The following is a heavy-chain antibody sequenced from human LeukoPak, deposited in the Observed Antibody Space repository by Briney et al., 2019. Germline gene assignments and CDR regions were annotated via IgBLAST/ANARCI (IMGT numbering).Heavy chain of an antibody. CDR2: IWYDGSDK. D-gene: IGHD3-9*01. CDR1: GDTFSTNG. J-gene: IGHJ3*02. CDR3: ARDLHRDLRYFGWLFSAFDI. V-gene: IGHV3-33*07. Sequence: PGRSLRVSSAESGDTFSTNGMYRGRQSLGEGLERVSVIWYDGSDKYYADSVKGRCTISGDNSKITLYLQMNSLIAGDTDVYYFARDLHRDLRYFGWLFSAFDIWGQGTMVTVSS.